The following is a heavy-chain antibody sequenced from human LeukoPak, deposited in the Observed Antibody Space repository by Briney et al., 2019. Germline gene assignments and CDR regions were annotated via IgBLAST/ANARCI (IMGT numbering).Heavy chain of an antibody. CDR1: GGTFSSYA. CDR2: IIPIFGTA. D-gene: IGHD4-11*01. Sequence: ASVKVSCKASGGTFSSYAISWVRQAPGQGPEWMGGIIPIFGTANYAQKFQGRVTITADESTSTAYMELSSLRSEDTAVYYCARRDYMLVSWFDPWGQGTLVTVSS. V-gene: IGHV1-69*01. CDR3: ARRDYMLVSWFDP. J-gene: IGHJ5*02.